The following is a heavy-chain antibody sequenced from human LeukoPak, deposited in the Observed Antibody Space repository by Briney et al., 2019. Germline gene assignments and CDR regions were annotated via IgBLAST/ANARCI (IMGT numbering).Heavy chain of an antibody. Sequence: GGSLRLSCAASGFTFDDYGMSWVRQAPGKGLEWVSGINWNGGRAGHADSVKGRFTISRDNAKNSLFLQMNSLRAEDTALYYCARDRGGSYMYFQDWGQGTLVTVSS. J-gene: IGHJ1*01. V-gene: IGHV3-20*04. D-gene: IGHD1-26*01. CDR3: ARDRGGSYMYFQD. CDR1: GFTFDDYG. CDR2: INWNGGRA.